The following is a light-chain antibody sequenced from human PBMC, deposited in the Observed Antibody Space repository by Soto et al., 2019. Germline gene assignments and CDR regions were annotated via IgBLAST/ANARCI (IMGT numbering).Light chain of an antibody. V-gene: IGKV1-5*01. CDR3: QHYNVYYMYT. CDR1: QNINNW. Sequence: DIQMTQSPSTLSASVGDRGTITCRASQNINNWLAWFQQKPGEAPKLLIYDASTLESGAPSRFSGSGSGTEFTLTISSVPPDDYATYSCQHYNVYYMYTFGQGTKVDIK. J-gene: IGKJ2*01. CDR2: DAS.